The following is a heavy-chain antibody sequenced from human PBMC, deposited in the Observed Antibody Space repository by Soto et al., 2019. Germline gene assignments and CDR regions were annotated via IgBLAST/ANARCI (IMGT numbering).Heavy chain of an antibody. V-gene: IGHV2-5*02. CDR3: AHKGGRGAGMDV. CDR2: IYWDGDE. CDR1: GFSVSTSGVG. J-gene: IGHJ6*02. Sequence: QITLKESGPTLVKPTQTLTLTCTFSGFSVSTSGVGVAWIRQPPGKALEWLALIYWDGDERYSPFLQSRVTITKDPSKNPVVLTTTTMDPVDTATYYCAHKGGRGAGMDVWGQGTTVTVSS. D-gene: IGHD2-15*01.